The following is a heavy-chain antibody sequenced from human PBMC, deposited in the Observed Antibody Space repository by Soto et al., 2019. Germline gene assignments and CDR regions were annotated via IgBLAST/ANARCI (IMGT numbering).Heavy chain of an antibody. D-gene: IGHD6-19*01. CDR1: GDSVPSNSAA. CDR2: TYYRSKWYN. V-gene: IGHV6-1*01. Sequence: PSQTLSLTCAISGDSVPSNSAAWNWIRQSPPRGLEWLGRTYYRSKWYNDYAVSVKSRITINPDTSKNQFSLQLNSVTPEDTAVYYCARVSGEQWKSHIIWGQGTMVTVSS. CDR3: ARVSGEQWKSHII. J-gene: IGHJ3*02.